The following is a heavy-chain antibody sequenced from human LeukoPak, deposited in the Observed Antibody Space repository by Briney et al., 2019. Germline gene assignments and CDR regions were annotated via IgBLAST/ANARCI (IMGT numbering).Heavy chain of an antibody. CDR3: ARAPRIPYGDSSAFDI. J-gene: IGHJ3*02. V-gene: IGHV4-30-4*08. Sequence: KPSETLSLTCTVSGGSISSGDYYWSWIRQPPGKGLEWIGYIYYSGSTYYNPSLKSRVTISVDTSKNQFSLKLSSVTAADTAVYYCARAPRIPYGDSSAFDIWGQGTMVTVSS. CDR2: IYYSGST. D-gene: IGHD4-17*01. CDR1: GGSISSGDYY.